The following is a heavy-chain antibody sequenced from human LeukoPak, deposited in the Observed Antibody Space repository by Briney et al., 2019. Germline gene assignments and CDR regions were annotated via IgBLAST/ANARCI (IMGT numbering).Heavy chain of an antibody. D-gene: IGHD4-17*01. CDR3: ARGRLYGDYSY. CDR1: GGTFSSYA. CDR2: IIPIFGTA. V-gene: IGHV1-69*05. J-gene: IGHJ4*02. Sequence: ASVKVSCKASGGTFSSYAIRWVRQAPGQGLEWMGGIIPIFGTANYAQKFQGRVTITTDESTSTAYMELSSLRSEDTAVYYCARGRLYGDYSYWGQGTLVTVSS.